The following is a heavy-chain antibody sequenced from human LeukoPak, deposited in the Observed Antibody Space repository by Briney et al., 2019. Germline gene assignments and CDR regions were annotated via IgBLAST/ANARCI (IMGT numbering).Heavy chain of an antibody. J-gene: IGHJ4*02. Sequence: PGGSLRLSCAASGFTLGTDGMSWVRQAPGKGLEWVATISGSGGSTYYADSVKGRFTISRDNSKNTLYLQMNSLRAEDTAVYYCAKASPGGIAVAGTGYWGQGTLVTVSS. CDR1: GFTLGTDG. V-gene: IGHV3-23*01. CDR2: ISGSGGST. D-gene: IGHD6-19*01. CDR3: AKASPGGIAVAGTGY.